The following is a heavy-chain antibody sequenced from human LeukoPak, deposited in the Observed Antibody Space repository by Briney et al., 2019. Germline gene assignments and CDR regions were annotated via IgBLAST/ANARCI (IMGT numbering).Heavy chain of an antibody. Sequence: GGSLRLSCAASGFTFSNYAMSWVRQAPGKGPEWVSVICGTCRTTHYADSVKGRFAISRDNSKHTLYLQMNSLRAEDTAVYYCASLYGSGSYYNHDYWGQGTLVTVSS. V-gene: IGHV3-23*01. CDR1: GFTFSNYA. J-gene: IGHJ4*02. D-gene: IGHD3-10*01. CDR2: ICGTCRTT. CDR3: ASLYGSGSYYNHDY.